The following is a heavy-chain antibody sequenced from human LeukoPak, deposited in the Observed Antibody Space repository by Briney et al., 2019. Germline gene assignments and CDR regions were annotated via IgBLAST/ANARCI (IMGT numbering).Heavy chain of an antibody. D-gene: IGHD5-24*01. J-gene: IGHJ4*02. Sequence: GESLKISCKGSGYTFTSYWIGWVRQMPGKDLEWMRIIYPGDSETRYSPSFQGQVTISVDKSISTAYLQWSSLKASDTAMYYCARQATIDYFDYWGQGTLVTVSS. V-gene: IGHV5-51*01. CDR3: ARQATIDYFDY. CDR2: IYPGDSET. CDR1: GYTFTSYW.